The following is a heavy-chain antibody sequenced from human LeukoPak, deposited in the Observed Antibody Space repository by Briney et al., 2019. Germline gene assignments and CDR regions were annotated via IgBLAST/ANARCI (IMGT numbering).Heavy chain of an antibody. CDR1: GGSISSYY. D-gene: IGHD5-18*01. Sequence: SETLSLTCTVSGGSISSYYWSWIRQPPGKGLEWIGYIYYSGSTYYNPSLKSRVTISVDTSKNQFSLKLSSVTAADTAVYYCARENMVTGDVDYWGQGTLVTVSS. CDR2: IYYSGST. CDR3: ARENMVTGDVDY. V-gene: IGHV4-59*12. J-gene: IGHJ4*02.